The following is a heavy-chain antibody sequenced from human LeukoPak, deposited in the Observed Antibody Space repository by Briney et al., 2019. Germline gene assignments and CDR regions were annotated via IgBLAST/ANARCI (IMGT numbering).Heavy chain of an antibody. CDR3: ANSAGSGWDYYFDY. V-gene: IGHV3-23*01. J-gene: IGHJ4*02. Sequence: GGSLRLSCAASGFTVSINYMSWVRQAPGKGLEWVSAISGSGGSTYYADSVKGRFTISRDNSKNTLYLQMNSLRAEDTAVYYCANSAGSGWDYYFDYWGQGTLVTVSS. CDR1: GFTVSINY. D-gene: IGHD6-19*01. CDR2: ISGSGGST.